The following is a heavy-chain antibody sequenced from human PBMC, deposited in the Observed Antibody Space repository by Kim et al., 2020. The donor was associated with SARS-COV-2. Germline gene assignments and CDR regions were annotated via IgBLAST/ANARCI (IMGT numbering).Heavy chain of an antibody. CDR3: ARRGILDWLLFLDWFDP. D-gene: IGHD3-9*01. V-gene: IGHV3-30*04. J-gene: IGHJ5*02. Sequence: GGSLRLSCAASGFTFSSYAMHWVRQAPGKGLEWVAVISYDGSNKYYADSVKGRFTISRDNSKNTLYLQMNSLRAEDTAVYYCARRGILDWLLFLDWFDPWGQGTLVTVSS. CDR1: GFTFSSYA. CDR2: ISYDGSNK.